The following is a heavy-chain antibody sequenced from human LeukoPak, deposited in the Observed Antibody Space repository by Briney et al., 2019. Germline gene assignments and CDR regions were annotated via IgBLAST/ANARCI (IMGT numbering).Heavy chain of an antibody. D-gene: IGHD4-17*01. CDR1: GFTFSKYA. V-gene: IGHV3-23*01. CDR3: AKESSVPYGITE. Sequence: PGGSLRLSCAASGFTFSKYAMSWVRQAPGKGLEWVSAISPSDGNTFYADSVKGRFTISRDNSKNTLSLQMNSLRAEDTALYYCAKESSVPYGITEWGQGTLVTVSS. J-gene: IGHJ4*02. CDR2: ISPSDGNT.